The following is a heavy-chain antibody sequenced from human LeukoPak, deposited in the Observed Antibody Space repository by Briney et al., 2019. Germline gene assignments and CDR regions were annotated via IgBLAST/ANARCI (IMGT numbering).Heavy chain of an antibody. Sequence: PSETLSLTCAFYGESFRCYYWSWIRQPPGKGLEWIGEINHSGSTNYNPSLKSRVTISVDTSKNQFSLKLSSVTAADTAVYYCARGKLWGYWYFDLWGRGTLVTVSS. CDR1: GESFRCYY. J-gene: IGHJ2*01. D-gene: IGHD3-10*01. CDR2: INHSGST. CDR3: ARGKLWGYWYFDL. V-gene: IGHV4-34*01.